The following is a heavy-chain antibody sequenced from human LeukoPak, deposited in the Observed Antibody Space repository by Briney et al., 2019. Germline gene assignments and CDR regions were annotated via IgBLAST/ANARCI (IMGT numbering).Heavy chain of an antibody. CDR1: GFTISSYA. J-gene: IGHJ4*02. V-gene: IGHV3-23*01. Sequence: GGSLRLSCAASGFTISSYAMGWVRQAPGKGLEWVSYIGGPTFYADSVSGRFTISRDDSKNTLYLQMNSLRAEGTALYYCARAGGAWPNKNFDHWGQGSLVTVSS. CDR3: ARAGGAWPNKNFDH. CDR2: IGGPT. D-gene: IGHD1-26*01.